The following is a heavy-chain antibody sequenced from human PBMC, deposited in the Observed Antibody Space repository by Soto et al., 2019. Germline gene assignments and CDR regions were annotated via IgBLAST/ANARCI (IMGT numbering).Heavy chain of an antibody. Sequence: PGGSLRLSCAASGFTFSSYSMNWVRQAPGKGLEWVSSISSSSSYIYYADSVKGRFTISRDNAKNSLYLQMNSLRAEDTAVYYCAREYSSGWYTWFDPWGQGTLVTVSS. D-gene: IGHD6-19*01. J-gene: IGHJ5*02. CDR2: ISSSSSYI. CDR3: AREYSSGWYTWFDP. V-gene: IGHV3-21*01. CDR1: GFTFSSYS.